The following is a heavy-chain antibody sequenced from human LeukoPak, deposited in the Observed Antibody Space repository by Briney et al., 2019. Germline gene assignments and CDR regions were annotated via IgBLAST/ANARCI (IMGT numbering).Heavy chain of an antibody. Sequence: ASVKVSCKVSGYTLTELSMHWVRQAPGKGLEWMGGFDPEDGETIYAQKFQGRVTMTEDTSTDTAHMELSSLRSEDSAVYYCATDEWTTHAFDIWGQGTMVTVSS. V-gene: IGHV1-24*01. CDR1: GYTLTELS. CDR3: ATDEWTTHAFDI. CDR2: FDPEDGET. D-gene: IGHD3-3*01. J-gene: IGHJ3*02.